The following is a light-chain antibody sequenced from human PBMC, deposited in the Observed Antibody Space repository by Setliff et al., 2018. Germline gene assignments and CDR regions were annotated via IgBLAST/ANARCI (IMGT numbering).Light chain of an antibody. J-gene: IGLJ1*01. CDR1: SSNIGSNT. CDR3: AAWDDSLNGEV. Sequence: QSALTQPPSASGTPGQRVTISCSGSSSNIGSNTVNWYQQLPGTAPKLLIYRNNQRPSGVPDRFSGSKSGTSASLAISGLQSEDGADYYCAAWDDSLNGEVFGTGTKVT. CDR2: RNN. V-gene: IGLV1-44*01.